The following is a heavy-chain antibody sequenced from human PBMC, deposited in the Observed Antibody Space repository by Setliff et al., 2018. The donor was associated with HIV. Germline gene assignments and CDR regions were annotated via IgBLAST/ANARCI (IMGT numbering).Heavy chain of an antibody. J-gene: IGHJ4*02. CDR3: ARQGYYYRGDFYHNEGSDY. V-gene: IGHV4-34*01. Sequence: SETLSLTCAVSGGSFSAYYWSWIRQPPGEGLEWIGEINHSGSTNYNPSLKSRVTISIDTSRKQFSLRLTSVTAADTAFYYCARQGYYYRGDFYHNEGSDYWGQGTLVTVPS. D-gene: IGHD3-22*01. CDR2: INHSGST. CDR1: GGSFSAYY.